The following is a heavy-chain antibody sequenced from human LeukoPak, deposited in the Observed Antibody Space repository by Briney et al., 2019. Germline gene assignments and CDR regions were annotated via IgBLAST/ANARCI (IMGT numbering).Heavy chain of an antibody. CDR2: IRKVGSNK. D-gene: IGHD4-23*01. CDR3: ARCLRWQDY. CDR1: GLMFSGES. Sequence: QPGESLTLSCSTSGLMFSGESMTWVRQPPERVMECVANIRKVGSNKNDLASVRSRFTITRDNAKNSLYLQKNRLISEDTAVYDCARCLRWQDYWGRGTVVAVSS. J-gene: IGHJ4*02. V-gene: IGHV3-7*05.